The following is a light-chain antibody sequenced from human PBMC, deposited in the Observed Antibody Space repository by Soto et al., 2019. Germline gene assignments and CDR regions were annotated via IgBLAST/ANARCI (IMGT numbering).Light chain of an antibody. CDR2: EGS. Sequence: QSALTQPASVSGSPGQSITISCTGSSSDIGSYDLVSWYQQYPGKAHKLKIYEGSKRPSGISNRFSGSKSGNTASLTISGLQAEDEADYYCCSYAGNRGLVFGGGTKLTVL. J-gene: IGLJ2*01. CDR3: CSYAGNRGLV. CDR1: SSDIGSYDL. V-gene: IGLV2-23*01.